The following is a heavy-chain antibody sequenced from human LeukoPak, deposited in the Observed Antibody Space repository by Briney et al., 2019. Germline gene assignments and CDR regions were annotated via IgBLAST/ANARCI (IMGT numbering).Heavy chain of an antibody. J-gene: IGHJ4*02. CDR2: INSDGSIT. V-gene: IGHV3-74*01. Sequence: PGGSLRLSCAASGFTFSTYWMHWVRQAPGKGLVWVSRINSDGSITTYADSVKGRFTISRDNAKNTLYLQMNSLRAEDTAVYYCAKPESEWNYYDSSGYPTTYFDYWGQGALVTVSS. CDR3: AKPESEWNYYDSSGYPTTYFDY. D-gene: IGHD3-22*01. CDR1: GFTFSTYW.